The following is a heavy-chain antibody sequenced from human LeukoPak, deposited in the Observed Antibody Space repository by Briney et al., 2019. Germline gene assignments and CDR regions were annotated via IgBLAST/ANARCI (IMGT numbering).Heavy chain of an antibody. CDR1: GFTFSSYG. CDR2: ISYDGSNK. V-gene: IGHV3-30*18. Sequence: GGSLRLSCAASGFTFSSYGMHWVRQASGKGLEWVAVISYDGSNKYYADSVKGRFTISRDNSKNTLYLQMNSLRAEDTAVYYCAKDMSRYFDWLLGPLDAFDIWGQGTMVTVSS. J-gene: IGHJ3*02. D-gene: IGHD3-9*01. CDR3: AKDMSRYFDWLLGPLDAFDI.